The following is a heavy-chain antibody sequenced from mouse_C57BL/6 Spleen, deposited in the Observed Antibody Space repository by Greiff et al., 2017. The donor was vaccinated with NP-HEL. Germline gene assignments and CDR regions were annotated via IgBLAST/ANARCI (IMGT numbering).Heavy chain of an antibody. D-gene: IGHD2-5*01. J-gene: IGHJ2*01. CDR3: ARCNYSKYAAVDY. CDR1: GYAFRSSW. V-gene: IGHV1-82*01. CDR2: IYPGDGET. Sequence: VKLVESGPELVKPGASVKISCKASGYAFRSSWMNWVKQRPGKGLEWIGRIYPGDGETNYTEKVKGKATLTADKSSSTAYMQLSSLTSEDTAIYLSARCNYSKYAAVDYWRKGTKRTVS.